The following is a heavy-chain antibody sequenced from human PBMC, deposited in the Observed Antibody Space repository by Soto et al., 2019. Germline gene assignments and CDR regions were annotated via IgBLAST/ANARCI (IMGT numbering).Heavy chain of an antibody. CDR1: GYTFTCYG. Sequence: GASVKVSCKASGYTFTCYGISWVRQAPGQGLEWMGWISAYNGNTNYAQKLQGRVTMTTDTSTSTAYMELRSLRSDDTAVYYCARDNYDILTGNWFDPWGQGTLVTVSS. D-gene: IGHD3-9*01. J-gene: IGHJ5*02. V-gene: IGHV1-18*01. CDR3: ARDNYDILTGNWFDP. CDR2: ISAYNGNT.